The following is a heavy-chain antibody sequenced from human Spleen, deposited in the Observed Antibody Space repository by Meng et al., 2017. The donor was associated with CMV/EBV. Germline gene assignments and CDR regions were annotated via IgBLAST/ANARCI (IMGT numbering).Heavy chain of an antibody. D-gene: IGHD1-1*01. CDR2: VWHDG. CDR1: GFRFSSSG. J-gene: IGHJ4*02. V-gene: IGHV3-33*01. Sequence: GESLKISCAAAGFRFSSSGMDWVRQAPGKGLEWVAVVWHDGYCADFVKGRFTISRDNAKNSLYLQMNSLRAEDTAVYYCARTYNWDVGWGQGTLVTVSS. CDR3: ARTYNWDVG.